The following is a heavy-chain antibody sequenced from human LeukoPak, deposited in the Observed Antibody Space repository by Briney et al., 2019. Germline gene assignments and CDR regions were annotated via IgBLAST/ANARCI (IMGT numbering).Heavy chain of an antibody. CDR3: TRGGGDR. D-gene: IGHD3-16*01. V-gene: IGHV3-9*01. J-gene: IGHJ5*02. CDR2: INWNSDSV. CDR1: GFIFDDYA. Sequence: GGSLRLSCAASGFIFDDYAMHWLRQRPGKGLEWVSSINWNSDSVGYADSVKGRFTISRDNAENSLYLQMNSLRVEDTAVYYCTRGGGDRWGQGTLVTVSS.